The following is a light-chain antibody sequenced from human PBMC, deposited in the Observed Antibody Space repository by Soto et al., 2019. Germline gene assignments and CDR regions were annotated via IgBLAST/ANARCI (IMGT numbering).Light chain of an antibody. V-gene: IGLV1-47*02. Sequence: QSVLTQPPSASGTPGQRVTISCSGSTSNIGSNFLYWYQQLPQLPGAAPRLVIYSNNLRPSGVPDRLSGSKSGTSASLAISGLRSEDEAVYVCAAWDDSLSGWVFGGGTKLNVL. CDR1: TSNIGSNF. J-gene: IGLJ3*02. CDR2: SNN. CDR3: AAWDDSLSGWV.